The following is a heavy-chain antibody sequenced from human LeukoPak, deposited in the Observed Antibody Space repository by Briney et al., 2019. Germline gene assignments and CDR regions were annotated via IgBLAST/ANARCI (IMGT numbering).Heavy chain of an antibody. D-gene: IGHD3-10*01. Sequence: PSETLSLTCTVSGGSISSSSYYWGWIRQPPGKGLEWIGSIYYSGSTYYNPSLKSRVTISVDTSKNQFSLKLSSVTAADTAVYYCARLRSETLWFHDAFDIWGQGTMVTVSS. CDR3: ARLRSETLWFHDAFDI. J-gene: IGHJ3*02. CDR1: GGSISSSSYY. V-gene: IGHV4-39*07. CDR2: IYYSGST.